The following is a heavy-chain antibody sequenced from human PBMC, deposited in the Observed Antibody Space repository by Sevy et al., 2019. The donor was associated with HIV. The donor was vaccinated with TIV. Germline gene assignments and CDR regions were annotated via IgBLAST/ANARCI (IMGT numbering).Heavy chain of an antibody. J-gene: IGHJ4*02. V-gene: IGHV3-72*01. Sequence: GGSLRLSCAASGFTFSDHYMEWVRQAPGKGLEWVGRTRNKGDSYTTEYAGSVKGRFTILGDDSKSLLYLQMNSLKTEDTAVYYCATQAGIAAAGRVFDYWGQGTLVTVSS. CDR2: TRNKGDSYTT. D-gene: IGHD6-13*01. CDR3: ATQAGIAAAGRVFDY. CDR1: GFTFSDHY.